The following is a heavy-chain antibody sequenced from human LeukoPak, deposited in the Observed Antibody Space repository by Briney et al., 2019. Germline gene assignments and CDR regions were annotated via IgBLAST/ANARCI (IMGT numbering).Heavy chain of an antibody. J-gene: IGHJ4*02. Sequence: SVKVSCKASGYTFTSHDINWVRQATGQGLEWMGGIIPIFGTANYAQKFQGRVTITADESTSTAYMELSSLRSEDTAVYYCARDREGELQTLDYWGQGTLVTVSS. CDR2: IIPIFGTA. CDR3: ARDREGELQTLDY. V-gene: IGHV1-69*13. D-gene: IGHD1-26*01. CDR1: GYTFTSHD.